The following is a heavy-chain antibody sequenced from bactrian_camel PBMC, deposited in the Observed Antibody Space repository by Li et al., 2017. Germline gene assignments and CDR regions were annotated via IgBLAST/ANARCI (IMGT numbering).Heavy chain of an antibody. J-gene: IGHJ6*01. Sequence: VQLVESGGGLVQPGGSLRLSCVASGFIVSRHNVAWVRQAPGKGLEWVSSIGGSTDYADSAKGRFTISTDSAKNTVYLQMNSLKTEDTAVYYCAASITPLSFGYWGQGTQVTVS. CDR2: IGGST. CDR1: GFIVSRHN. V-gene: IGHV3S40*01. CDR3: AASITPLSFGY.